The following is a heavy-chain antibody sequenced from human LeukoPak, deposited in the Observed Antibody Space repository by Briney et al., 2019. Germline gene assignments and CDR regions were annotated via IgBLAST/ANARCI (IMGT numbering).Heavy chain of an antibody. D-gene: IGHD1-1*01. V-gene: IGHV3-23*01. J-gene: IGHJ6*03. CDR1: GFTFSSYA. Sequence: PGGSLRLSCAASGFTFSSYAMSWVRQAPGKGLEWVSAISGSGGSTYYADSVKGRFTISRDNSKNTLYLQMNSLRAEDTAVYYCAKTTRRILEGYHYYMDVWGKGTTVTVSS. CDR3: AKTTRRILEGYHYYMDV. CDR2: ISGSGGST.